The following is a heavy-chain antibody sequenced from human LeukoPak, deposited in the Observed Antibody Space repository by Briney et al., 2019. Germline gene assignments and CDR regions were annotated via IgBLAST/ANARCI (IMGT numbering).Heavy chain of an antibody. CDR3: AGMVRGRWFDP. CDR2: IYHSGST. D-gene: IGHD3-10*01. J-gene: IGHJ5*02. V-gene: IGHV4-38-2*02. CDR1: GYSISSGYY. Sequence: SETLSLTCTVSGYSISSGYYWGWTRQPPGKGLEWIGSIYHSGSTYYNPSLKSRVTISVDTSKNQFSLKLSSVTAAGTAVYYCAGMVRGRWFDPWGQGTLVIVSS.